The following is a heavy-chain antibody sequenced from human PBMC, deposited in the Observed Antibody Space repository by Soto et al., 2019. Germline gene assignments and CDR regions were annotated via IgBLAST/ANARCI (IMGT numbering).Heavy chain of an antibody. J-gene: IGHJ6*03. Sequence: QVQLQESGPGLVKPSQTLSLTCTVSGGSISSGGYYWSWIRQHPGKGLEWIGYIYYSGSTYYNPSGKTRVTISVDTSKTQFSLKLSSVPAADTAVYYCARVGTPRGYYYMDVWGKGTTVTVSS. CDR1: GGSISSGGYY. D-gene: IGHD3-10*01. CDR3: ARVGTPRGYYYMDV. CDR2: IYYSGST. V-gene: IGHV4-31*03.